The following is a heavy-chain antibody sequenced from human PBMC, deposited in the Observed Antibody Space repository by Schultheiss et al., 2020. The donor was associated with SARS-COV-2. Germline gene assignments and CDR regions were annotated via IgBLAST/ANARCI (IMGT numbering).Heavy chain of an antibody. D-gene: IGHD6-6*01. CDR3: ARDTQKYSSSSYYYYYYMDV. Sequence: GESLKISCAASGFTFSSYSMNWVRQAPGKGLEWVSSISDSSSYIYYADSVKGRFTISRDTARNSLYLQMNSLRAEDTAVYYCARDTQKYSSSSYYYYYYMDVWGKGTTVTVSS. CDR2: ISDSSSYI. V-gene: IGHV3-21*01. CDR1: GFTFSSYS. J-gene: IGHJ6*03.